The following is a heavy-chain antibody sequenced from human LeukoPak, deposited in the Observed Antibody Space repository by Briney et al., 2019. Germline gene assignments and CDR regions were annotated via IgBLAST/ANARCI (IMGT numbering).Heavy chain of an antibody. J-gene: IGHJ6*02. CDR3: ASRRYIWFGELSLYYYYGMDV. V-gene: IGHV4-34*01. D-gene: IGHD3-10*01. CDR1: GGSFSGYY. CDR2: INHSGST. Sequence: SETLSLTCAVYGGSFSGYYWSWIRQPPGKGLEWIGEINHSGSTNYNPSLKSRVTISVDTSKNQFSLKLSSVTAADTAVYYCASRRYIWFGELSLYYYYGMDVWGQGTTVTVSS.